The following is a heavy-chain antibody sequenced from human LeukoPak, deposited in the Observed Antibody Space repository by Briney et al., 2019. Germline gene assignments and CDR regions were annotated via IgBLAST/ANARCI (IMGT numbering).Heavy chain of an antibody. J-gene: IGHJ3*02. CDR2: ISATATS. CDR1: GASMSSYY. D-gene: IGHD2-2*01. Sequence: SETLSLTCTVSGASMSSYYWSWIRQPAGQGLEWIGRISATATSHYNPSLKGRDTMSLDTSKNHFSLKLSSVTAADTAVYYCARLAVPADKGAFDIWAHGTLVTVSS. V-gene: IGHV4-4*07. CDR3: ARLAVPADKGAFDI.